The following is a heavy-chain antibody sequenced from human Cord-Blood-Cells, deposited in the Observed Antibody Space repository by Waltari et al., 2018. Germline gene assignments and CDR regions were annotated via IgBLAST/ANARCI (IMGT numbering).Heavy chain of an antibody. CDR3: ARVTTRSNWFDP. CDR1: GGSTSSSNW. V-gene: IGHV4-4*03. CDR2: IYHSGST. J-gene: IGHJ5*02. D-gene: IGHD4-17*01. Sequence: QVQLQESGPGLAKPPGPLSPPRADLGGSTSSSNWWSWVHQPPGKGLEWIGEIYHSGSTNYNPSLKSRVTISVDKSKNQFSLKLSSVTAADTAVYYCARVTTRSNWFDPWGQGTLVTVSS.